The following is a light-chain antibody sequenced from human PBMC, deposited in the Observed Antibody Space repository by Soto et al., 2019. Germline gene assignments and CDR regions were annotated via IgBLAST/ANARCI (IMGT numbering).Light chain of an antibody. CDR1: RFKIGAGYD. CDR3: QSYDTTLSSWV. J-gene: IGLJ3*02. V-gene: IGLV1-40*01. CDR2: GNT. Sequence: HSAPKQGPSVSGGPGERVTISFPGGRFKIGAGYDVQWYQHLPGTAPKLLIHGNTNRPSGVPDRFSGSKSGTSASLAITALQAEDEGDYYCQSYDTTLSSWVFGGGTKVTVL.